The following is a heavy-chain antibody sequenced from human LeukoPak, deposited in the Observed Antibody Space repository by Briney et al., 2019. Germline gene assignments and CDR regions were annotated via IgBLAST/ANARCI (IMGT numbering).Heavy chain of an antibody. CDR2: ISYDGSNK. Sequence: GRSLRLSCAASGXTFSSYAMHWVRQAPGKGLEWVAVISYDGSNKYYADSVKGRFTISRDNSKNTLYLQMNSLRAEDTAVYYCARSRYCGGDCYHYGMDVWGQGTTVTVSS. V-gene: IGHV3-30-3*01. J-gene: IGHJ6*02. CDR1: GXTFSSYA. D-gene: IGHD2-21*01. CDR3: ARSRYCGGDCYHYGMDV.